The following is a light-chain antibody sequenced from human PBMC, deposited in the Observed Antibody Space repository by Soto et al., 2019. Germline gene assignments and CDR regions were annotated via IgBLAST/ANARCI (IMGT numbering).Light chain of an antibody. CDR2: EVR. V-gene: IGLV2-14*01. CDR3: SSYGSTSARYV. J-gene: IGLJ1*01. CDR1: SSDVGAYNY. Sequence: QSALAQPASVSGSPGQSITIPCTGTSSDVGAYNYVSWYQQHPGKAPKLMIYEVRGRPSGVSNRFSGSKSGNTASLTISGLQAEDEGDYFCSSYGSTSARYVFGTGTKLTVL.